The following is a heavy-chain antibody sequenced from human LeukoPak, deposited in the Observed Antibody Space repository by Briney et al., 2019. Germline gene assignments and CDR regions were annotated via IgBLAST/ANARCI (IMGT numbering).Heavy chain of an antibody. Sequence: GGALRLSCAASGFTFSTYGMHWVRQPPGKGLEWVAIIWYDGSNKNYTDSVKGRFTISRDNSRDTLYLQMNSLRAEDTAVYYCASELAYYFDSWGQGTLVTVSS. CDR1: GFTFSTYG. D-gene: IGHD2-21*01. CDR2: IWYDGSNK. CDR3: ASELAYYFDS. J-gene: IGHJ4*02. V-gene: IGHV3-33*01.